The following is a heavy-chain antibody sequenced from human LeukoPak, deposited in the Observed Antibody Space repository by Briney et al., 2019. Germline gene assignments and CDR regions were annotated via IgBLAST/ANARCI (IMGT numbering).Heavy chain of an antibody. Sequence: GGSLRLSCAASGFTFSIYAMSWVRQAPGKGLEWVSAISGSGGSTYYADSVKGRFTISRDNSKNTLYLQMNSLRAEDTAVYYCAKTPRGSIVVVPAATDYWGQGTLVTVSS. CDR1: GFTFSIYA. D-gene: IGHD2-2*01. CDR2: ISGSGGST. CDR3: AKTPRGSIVVVPAATDY. V-gene: IGHV3-23*01. J-gene: IGHJ4*02.